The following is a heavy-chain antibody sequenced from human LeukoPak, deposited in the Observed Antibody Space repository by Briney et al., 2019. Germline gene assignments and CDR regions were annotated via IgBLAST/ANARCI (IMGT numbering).Heavy chain of an antibody. CDR3: ARGTSRADY. D-gene: IGHD1-14*01. CDR2: INTNTGNP. J-gene: IGHJ4*02. Sequence: ASVKVSCKASGYTITSYAVNWVRQAPGQGLEWMGWINTNTGNPTYAQGFTGRFVFSLDTSVSTTYLQISSLKAEDTAVYFCARGTSRADYWGQGTLVTVSS. V-gene: IGHV7-4-1*02. CDR1: GYTITSYA.